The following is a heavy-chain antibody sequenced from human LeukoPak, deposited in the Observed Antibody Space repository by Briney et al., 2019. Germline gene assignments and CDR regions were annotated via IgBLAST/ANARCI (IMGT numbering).Heavy chain of an antibody. V-gene: IGHV3-21*01. Sequence: GGSLRLSCAASGFTFSSYSMNWVRQAPGKGLEWVSSISSSSYIYYADSVKGRFTISRDNAKNSLYLQMNSLRAEDTAVYYCAKTSYYYYYMDVWGKGTTVTVSS. J-gene: IGHJ6*03. CDR3: AKTSYYYYYMDV. CDR2: ISSSSYI. CDR1: GFTFSSYS.